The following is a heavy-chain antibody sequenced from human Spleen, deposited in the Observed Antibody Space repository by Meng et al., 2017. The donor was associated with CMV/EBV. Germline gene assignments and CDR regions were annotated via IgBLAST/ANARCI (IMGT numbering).Heavy chain of an antibody. CDR2: IRYDGSNK. D-gene: IGHD6-6*01. V-gene: IGHV3-30*02. J-gene: IGHJ6*02. CDR3: AKVEYSSSSEGNYYYGMDV. Sequence: LSLTCAASGFTFSSYGMHWVRQAPGKGLEWVAFIRYDGSNKYYADSVKGRFTVSRDNSKNTLYLQMNSLRAEDTAVYYCAKVEYSSSSEGNYYYGMDVWGQGTTVTVSS. CDR1: GFTFSSYG.